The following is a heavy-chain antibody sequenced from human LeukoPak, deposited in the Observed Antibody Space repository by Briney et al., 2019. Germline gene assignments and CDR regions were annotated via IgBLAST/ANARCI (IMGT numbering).Heavy chain of an antibody. V-gene: IGHV1-3*04. J-gene: IGHJ4*02. CDR1: GYTFTTCA. CDR3: ARDGDSNLSVPFDY. CDR2: INTGNGNT. D-gene: IGHD2-21*02. Sequence: WASVKVSCKASGYTFTTCAIHWVRQAPGQRLEWMGLINTGNGNTEYSQNFQGRVTITRDTSASTAYMELSGLRSEDSAVYYCARDGDSNLSVPFDYWGQGTLVTVSS.